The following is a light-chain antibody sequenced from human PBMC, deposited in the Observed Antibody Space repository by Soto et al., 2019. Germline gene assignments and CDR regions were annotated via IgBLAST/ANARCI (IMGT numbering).Light chain of an antibody. J-gene: IGKJ1*01. CDR1: QSISSW. V-gene: IGKV1-5*03. CDR3: QQYKSYRT. Sequence: DIQMTQSPSTLSASVGDRVTITCRASQSISSWLAWYQQKPGKAPKLLIYKASSLESGVPSRFSGSGSGTEFTLTISSLQPDDFATYYCQQYKSYRTFGQGTKV. CDR2: KAS.